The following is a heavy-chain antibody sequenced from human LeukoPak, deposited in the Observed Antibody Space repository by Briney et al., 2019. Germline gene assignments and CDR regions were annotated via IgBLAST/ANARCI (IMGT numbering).Heavy chain of an antibody. J-gene: IGHJ5*02. D-gene: IGHD6-19*01. CDR1: GGSISSYY. CDR3: ARDGRIAVARGWFDP. CDR2: IYTSGST. V-gene: IGHV4-4*07. Sequence: PSETLSLTCTVFGGSISSYYWSWIRQPAGKGLEWIGRIYTSGSTNYNPSLKSRVTMSVDTSKNQFSLKLSSVTAADTAVYYCARDGRIAVARGWFDPWGQGTLVTVSS.